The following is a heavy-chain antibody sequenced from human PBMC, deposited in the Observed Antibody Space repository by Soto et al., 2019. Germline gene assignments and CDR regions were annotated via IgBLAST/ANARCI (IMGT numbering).Heavy chain of an antibody. CDR2: ISYDGKST. D-gene: IGHD3-16*01. CDR3: ARNLRFGSSFGFNAFSDDAFDV. V-gene: IGHV3-30*03. Sequence: QLVESGGGVVRPGTSLRLSCSASGFPFGSRAMHWVRQAPGKGLEWVAIISYDGKSTYYSAPVKGRFFISRDNSQNSLYLKLNSLMIEDTSLYYCARNLRFGSSFGFNAFSDDAFDVWGRGTMVT. J-gene: IGHJ3*01. CDR1: GFPFGSRA.